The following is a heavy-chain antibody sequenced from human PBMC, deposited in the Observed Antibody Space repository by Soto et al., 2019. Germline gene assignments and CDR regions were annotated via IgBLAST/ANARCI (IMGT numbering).Heavy chain of an antibody. J-gene: IGHJ4*02. CDR3: ARVGRGGRWLQSDY. CDR1: GGSFSGYY. CDR2: INHSGST. D-gene: IGHD1-26*01. Sequence: QVQLQQWGAGLLKPSETLSLTCAVYGGSFSGYYWSWIRQPPGKGLEWIGEINHSGSTNYNPSLTSRVTISVDTSKHHFSLKLSSVTAADTAVYYCARVGRGGRWLQSDYWGQGTLVTVSS. V-gene: IGHV4-34*01.